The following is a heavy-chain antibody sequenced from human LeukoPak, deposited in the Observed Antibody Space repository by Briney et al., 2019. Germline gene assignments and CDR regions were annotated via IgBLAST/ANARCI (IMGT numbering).Heavy chain of an antibody. Sequence: ASVKVSCKASGYTFTSYGISWVRQAPGQGLEWMGWISAYNGNTNYAQRLQGRVTMTTDTSTSTAYMELRSLRSDDTAVYYCAREGLRARDTVTTGGVDYWGQGTLVTVSS. V-gene: IGHV1-18*01. CDR2: ISAYNGNT. CDR3: AREGLRARDTVTTGGVDY. D-gene: IGHD4-17*01. CDR1: GYTFTSYG. J-gene: IGHJ4*02.